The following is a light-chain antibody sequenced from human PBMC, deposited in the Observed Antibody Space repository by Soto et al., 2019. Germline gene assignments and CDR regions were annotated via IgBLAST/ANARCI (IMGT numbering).Light chain of an antibody. Sequence: QPVLTQPPSPSGTPGQRVTISCSGSSSNIGSNTVNWYQQLPGTAPKLLIYSNNQRPSGVPDRFSGSKSGTSASLAISGLQSEDEADYYCAAWDDSLNGVVFGGGTKRTVL. CDR2: SNN. V-gene: IGLV1-44*01. J-gene: IGLJ2*01. CDR3: AAWDDSLNGVV. CDR1: SSNIGSNT.